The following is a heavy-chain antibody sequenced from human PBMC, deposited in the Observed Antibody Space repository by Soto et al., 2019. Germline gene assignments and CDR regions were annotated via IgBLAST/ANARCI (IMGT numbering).Heavy chain of an antibody. Sequence: GGSLRLSCAASGFTFSDYSMNWVRQAPGKGLEWVSYISSSSSYIYYADSVKGRFTISRDNAKNSLYLQMNSLRAEDTAVYYCARRRGGGFDYWGQGTLVTVSS. D-gene: IGHD3-16*01. CDR1: GFTFSDYS. V-gene: IGHV3-21*01. J-gene: IGHJ4*02. CDR3: ARRRGGGFDY. CDR2: ISSSSSYI.